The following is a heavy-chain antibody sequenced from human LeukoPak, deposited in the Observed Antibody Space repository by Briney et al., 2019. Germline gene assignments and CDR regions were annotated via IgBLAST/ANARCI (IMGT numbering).Heavy chain of an antibody. CDR1: GYTFTSYG. J-gene: IGHJ6*02. CDR2: ISAYNGNT. V-gene: IGHV1-18*01. D-gene: IGHD3-22*01. Sequence: GASVKVSWKASGYTFTSYGISWLRQAPGQGLEWMGWISAYNGNTNYAQKLQGRVTMTTDTSTSTAYMELRSLRSDDTAVYYCARDPHYYDSSGPRSYYYGMDVWGQGTTVTVSS. CDR3: ARDPHYYDSSGPRSYYYGMDV.